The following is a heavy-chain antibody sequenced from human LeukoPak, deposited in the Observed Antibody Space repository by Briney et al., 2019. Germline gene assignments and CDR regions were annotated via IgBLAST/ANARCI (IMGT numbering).Heavy chain of an antibody. CDR3: ARDSVAPAVHYYFDY. J-gene: IGHJ4*02. V-gene: IGHV3-74*01. CDR1: GFTFSTYW. CDR2: IKSDGST. D-gene: IGHD2-2*01. Sequence: GGSLRLSCAGSGFTFSTYWMHGVGQAPGKGLAGVSRIKSDGSTNYADSVKGRFTIARDNSKNTLYLQMNSLRAEDTAVYYCARDSVAPAVHYYFDYWGQGTLVTVSS.